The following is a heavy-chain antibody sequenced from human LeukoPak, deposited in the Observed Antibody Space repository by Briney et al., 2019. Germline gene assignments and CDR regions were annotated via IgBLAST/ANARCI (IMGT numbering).Heavy chain of an antibody. V-gene: IGHV3-23*01. CDR3: AKSGGWSKAYYFDY. Sequence: GGSLRLSCAASGFTFSSYAMGWVRQAPGKGLEWVSAISGSGGSTYYADSVEGRFTISRDNSKNTLYLQMNSLRAEDTAVYYCAKSGGWSKAYYFDYWGQGTLVTVSS. D-gene: IGHD6-19*01. CDR2: ISGSGGST. CDR1: GFTFSSYA. J-gene: IGHJ4*02.